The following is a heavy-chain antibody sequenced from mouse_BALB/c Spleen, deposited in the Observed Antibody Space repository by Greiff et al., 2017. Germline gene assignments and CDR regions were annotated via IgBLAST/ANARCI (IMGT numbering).Heavy chain of an antibody. CDR2: ISIYYDNT. Sequence: QVHVKQSGPELVRPGESVKISCKGSGYTFTDYAMHWVKQSHAKSLEWIGVISIYYDNTNYNQKFKGKATMTVDKSSSTAYMELARLTSEDSAIYYCAGGLRYDTWFAYWGQGTLVTVSA. CDR3: AGGLRYDTWFAY. J-gene: IGHJ3*01. V-gene: IGHV1-67*01. CDR1: GYTFTDYA. D-gene: IGHD2-14*01.